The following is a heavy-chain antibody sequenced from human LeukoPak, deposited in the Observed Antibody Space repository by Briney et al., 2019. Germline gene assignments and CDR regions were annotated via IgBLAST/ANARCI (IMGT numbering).Heavy chain of an antibody. CDR3: ARLMGATFPFDY. D-gene: IGHD1-26*01. V-gene: IGHV4-59*08. CDR2: IYYSGST. CDR1: GGSISSYY. J-gene: IGHJ4*02. Sequence: SETLSLTCTVSGGSISSYYWSWIRQPPGKGLEWIGYIYYSGSTNYNPSLKSRVTISVDTSKNQFSLKLSSVTAADTAVYYCARLMGATFPFDYWGQGTLVTVSS.